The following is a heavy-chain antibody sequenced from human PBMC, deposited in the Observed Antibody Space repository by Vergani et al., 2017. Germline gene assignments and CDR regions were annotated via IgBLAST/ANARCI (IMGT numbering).Heavy chain of an antibody. CDR1: GYTFTSYY. J-gene: IGHJ4*02. CDR3: ARDGLRLGELSLGY. V-gene: IGHV1-46*01. Sequence: QVQLVQSGAEVKKPGASVKVSCKASGYTFTSYYMHWVRQAPGQGLEWMGIINPSGGSTSYAQKFQGRVTMTTDTSTSTAYMELRSLRSDDTAVYYCARDGLRLGELSLGYWGQGTLVTVSS. D-gene: IGHD3-16*02. CDR2: INPSGGST.